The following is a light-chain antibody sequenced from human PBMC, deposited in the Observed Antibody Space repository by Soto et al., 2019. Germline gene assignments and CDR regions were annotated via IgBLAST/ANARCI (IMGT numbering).Light chain of an antibody. CDR2: GAS. V-gene: IGKV3-20*01. J-gene: IGKJ1*01. CDR1: QSVNTN. Sequence: EIELTQSPCTLSLSPGESATLSCLASQSVNTNLAWYQQKPGQAPRLLIYGASSRATGIPDRFSGSGCGTGFTLTISSMEPEDFDVYYCQQHGSEHALTFGQGTKVDIK. CDR3: QQHGSEHALT.